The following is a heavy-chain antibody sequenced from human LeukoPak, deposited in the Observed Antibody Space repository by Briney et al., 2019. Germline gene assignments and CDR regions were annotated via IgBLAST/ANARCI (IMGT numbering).Heavy chain of an antibody. CDR3: ARARATGAHDY. CDR1: GGSISSGDYY. V-gene: IGHV4-30-4*01. D-gene: IGHD7-27*01. J-gene: IGHJ4*02. CDR2: IYYSGST. Sequence: PSETLSLTCTVSGGSISSGDYYWSWIRQPPGKGLEWIGYIYYSGSTYYNPSLKSRVTISVDTSKNQFTLKLSSVTAADTAVYYCARARATGAHDYWGQGTLVTVSS.